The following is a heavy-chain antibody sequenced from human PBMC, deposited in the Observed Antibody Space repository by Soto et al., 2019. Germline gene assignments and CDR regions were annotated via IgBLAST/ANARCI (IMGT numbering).Heavy chain of an antibody. CDR2: ISHDGSNK. D-gene: IGHD3-22*01. J-gene: IGHJ4*02. V-gene: IGHV3-30*18. CDR3: AKDTYYSSSSGYYVFDY. CDR1: GFSFSTYG. Sequence: QVQLVESGGGVVQPGRSLRLSCAASGFSFSTYGMHWVRQAPGKGLEWVAAISHDGSNKYYVDSGKGRFTISRDSSKNTLYLEMNSLRAEDTDVYFCAKDTYYSSSSGYYVFDYWGQGTLVTVSS.